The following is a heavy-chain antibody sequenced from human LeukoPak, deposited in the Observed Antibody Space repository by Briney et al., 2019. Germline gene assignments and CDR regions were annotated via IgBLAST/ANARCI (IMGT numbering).Heavy chain of an antibody. V-gene: IGHV1-69*13. CDR3: ASVSIAARPGAIDY. CDR1: GGTFSSYA. D-gene: IGHD6-6*01. CDR2: IIPIFGTA. Sequence: SVKVSCKASGGTFSSYAISWVRPAPGQGLEWMGGIIPIFGTANYAQKFQGRVTITADESTSTAYMELSSLRSEDTAVYYCASVSIAARPGAIDYWGQGTLVTVSS. J-gene: IGHJ4*02.